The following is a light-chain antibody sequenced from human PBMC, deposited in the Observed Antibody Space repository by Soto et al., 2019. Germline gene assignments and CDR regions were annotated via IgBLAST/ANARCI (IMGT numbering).Light chain of an antibody. CDR2: DVS. J-gene: IGLJ1*01. CDR3: SSYTTSSTYV. CDR1: SSDVGAYNY. Sequence: QSALTQPASVSGYPGQSITISCTGASSDVGAYNYAAWCQQHPGKGPKLLIYDVSNRPSGFSSRFSGSKSGNTASLTISGLRAEDEADYFCSSYTTSSTYVFGTGTKVTVL. V-gene: IGLV2-14*01.